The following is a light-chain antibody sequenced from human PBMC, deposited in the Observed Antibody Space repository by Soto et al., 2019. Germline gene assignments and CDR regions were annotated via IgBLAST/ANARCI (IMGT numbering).Light chain of an antibody. V-gene: IGKV3-15*01. Sequence: IVMTQSPATLSVSPWEIATLACMASQSVSSNLAWYQQKPGQAPRLLIYGASTRATGIPARFSGSGSGTEFTLTISSLQSEDYAVYYCQQYGSSPITFGQGTRLEIK. CDR2: GAS. J-gene: IGKJ5*01. CDR3: QQYGSSPIT. CDR1: QSVSSN.